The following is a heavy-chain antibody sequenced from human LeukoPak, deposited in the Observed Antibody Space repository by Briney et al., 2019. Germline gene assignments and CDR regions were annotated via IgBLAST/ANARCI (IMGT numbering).Heavy chain of an antibody. V-gene: IGHV3-23*01. D-gene: IGHD3/OR15-3a*01. CDR2: IAGGGDT. CDR3: ATDVGTVFFDN. Sequence: GSLRLSCAASGFTFSSYAMSWVRQAPGKGLEWVSTIAGGGDTYYADSVKGRFTISRDNSKNTMYLQMNSLRVEDTAIYYCATDVGTVFFDNWGQGTVVTVSS. CDR1: GFTFSSYA. J-gene: IGHJ4*02.